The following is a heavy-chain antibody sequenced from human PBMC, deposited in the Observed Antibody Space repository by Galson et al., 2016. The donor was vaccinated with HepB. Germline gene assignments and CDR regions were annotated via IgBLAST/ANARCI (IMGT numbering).Heavy chain of an antibody. D-gene: IGHD3-22*01. Sequence: TLSLTCDVSGTSVSSGGSYWTWIRPPPGKGLEWIGYMYNTGDTYYNPSLKSRLGLSLDMSKNQFSLQLTSVTAADTALYYCARGKYFESSGPFGSGGYYFDNWGQGTLVIVSS. CDR1: GTSVSSGGSY. J-gene: IGHJ4*02. CDR3: ARGKYFESSGPFGSGGYYFDN. CDR2: MYNTGDT. V-gene: IGHV4-30-4*01.